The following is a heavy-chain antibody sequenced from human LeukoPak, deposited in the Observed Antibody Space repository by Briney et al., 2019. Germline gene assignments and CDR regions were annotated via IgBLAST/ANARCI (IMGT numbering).Heavy chain of an antibody. D-gene: IGHD3-22*01. V-gene: IGHV3-33*01. CDR2: IWYDGSNK. J-gene: IGHJ4*02. CDR1: GFTFSSYG. CDR3: ARDYYDSSGYFHGGY. Sequence: PGGSLRLSCAASGFTFSSYGMHWVRQAPGKGLEWVAVIWYDGSNKYYADSVKGRFTISRDNSKNTLYLQMNSLRAEDTAVYYCARDYYDSSGYFHGGYWGQGTLVTVSS.